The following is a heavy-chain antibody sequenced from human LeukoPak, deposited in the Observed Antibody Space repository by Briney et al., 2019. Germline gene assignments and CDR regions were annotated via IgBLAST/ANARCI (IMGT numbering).Heavy chain of an antibody. J-gene: IGHJ1*01. CDR3: ARLRVGAPPIFQH. Sequence: SETLSLTCTVSGGSISSSSYYWGWIRQPPGKGLEWIGSIYYSGSTYYNPSFKSRVTISVDTSKNQFSLKLSSVTAADTAVYYCARLRVGAPPIFQHWGQGTLVTVSS. CDR2: IYYSGST. V-gene: IGHV4-39*01. D-gene: IGHD1-26*01. CDR1: GGSISSSSYY.